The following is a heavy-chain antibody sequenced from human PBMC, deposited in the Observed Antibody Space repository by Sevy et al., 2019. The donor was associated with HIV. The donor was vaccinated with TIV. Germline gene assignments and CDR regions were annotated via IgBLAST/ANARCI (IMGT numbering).Heavy chain of an antibody. J-gene: IGHJ4*02. V-gene: IGHV3-23*01. CDR2: ISGGGGTK. Sequence: GGSLRLSCAASGFTFGSYAMNWVRQAPGKGLEWVTYISGGGGTKFYADSVKGRFTISRDNPTDTLYLQMDSLRVEDTAVYYCAKATLDYYLDSWGQGTLVNVSS. D-gene: IGHD1-1*01. CDR1: GFTFGSYA. CDR3: AKATLDYYLDS.